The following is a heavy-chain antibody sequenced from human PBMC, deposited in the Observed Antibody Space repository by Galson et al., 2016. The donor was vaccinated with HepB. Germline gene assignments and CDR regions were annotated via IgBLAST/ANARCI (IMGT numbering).Heavy chain of an antibody. CDR3: ARDPYCGGDCNSPRYFDL. V-gene: IGHV3-21*01. Sequence: SLRLSCAASGFTFNMYTMTWVRQAPGKGLEWVSSITPGSTYTHFADSVKGRFTISRDDAENSLYLHMNSLRVEDTAVYYCARDPYCGGDCNSPRYFDLWGQGTQVVVSS. CDR2: ITPGSTYT. D-gene: IGHD2-21*02. J-gene: IGHJ5*02. CDR1: GFTFNMYT.